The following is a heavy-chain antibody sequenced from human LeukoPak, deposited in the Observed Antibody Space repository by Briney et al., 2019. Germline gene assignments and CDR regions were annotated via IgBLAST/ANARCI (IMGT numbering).Heavy chain of an antibody. CDR1: GINISNYE. J-gene: IGHJ4*02. Sequence: GGSLRLSCAASGINISNYEMNWVRQVPGKGLEWVSCISNSGRRIYYADSVRGRFTISRDNAKNSLYLQMNSLRAEDTAVYYCARWQIIAVAGRLDSRYYFDYWGQGTLVTVSS. V-gene: IGHV3-48*03. CDR3: ARWQIIAVAGRLDSRYYFDY. CDR2: ISNSGRRI. D-gene: IGHD6-19*01.